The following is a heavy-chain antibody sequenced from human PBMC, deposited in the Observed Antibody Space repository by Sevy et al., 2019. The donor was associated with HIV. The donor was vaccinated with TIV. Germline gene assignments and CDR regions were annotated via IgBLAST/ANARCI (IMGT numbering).Heavy chain of an antibody. CDR1: GFTFDDYA. CDR3: AKERRHMVTFSEDTFDY. J-gene: IGHJ4*02. Sequence: GGSLRLSCVASGFTFDDYAMHWVRQVPGKGLEWVAGISWNSGILGYVDSVKGRFTISRDDAKNSLYLQMNMLRREDTAWDYGAKERRHMVTFSEDTFDYWGLGTLVTVSS. V-gene: IGHV3-9*01. D-gene: IGHD5-18*01. CDR2: ISWNSGIL.